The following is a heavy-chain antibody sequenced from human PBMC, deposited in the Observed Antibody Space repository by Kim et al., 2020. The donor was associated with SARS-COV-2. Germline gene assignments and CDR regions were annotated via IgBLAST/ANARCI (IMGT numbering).Heavy chain of an antibody. D-gene: IGHD5-12*01. CDR1: GFTFDDYT. J-gene: IGHJ2*01. Sequence: GGSLRLSCAASGFTFDDYTMHWVRQAPGKGLEWVSLISWDGGSTYYADSVKGRFTISRDNSKNSLYLQMNSLRTEDTALYYCAKGSYSGYAWYFDLWGRGTLVTVSS. CDR2: ISWDGGST. V-gene: IGHV3-43*01. CDR3: AKGSYSGYAWYFDL.